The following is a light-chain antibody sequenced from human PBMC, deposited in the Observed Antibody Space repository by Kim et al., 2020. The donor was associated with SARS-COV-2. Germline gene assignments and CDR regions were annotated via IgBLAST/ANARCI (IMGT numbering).Light chain of an antibody. CDR2: GAS. J-gene: IGKJ2*01. CDR3: QQYGSSPYT. Sequence: LSPRGRAAPSCRASPSVSSSYLAWYQQKPAQAPRLLIYGASSRATGIPDRFSDSGSETDFTLTISRLEPEDFAVYYCQQYGSSPYTFGQGTELE. V-gene: IGKV3-20*01. CDR1: PSVSSSY.